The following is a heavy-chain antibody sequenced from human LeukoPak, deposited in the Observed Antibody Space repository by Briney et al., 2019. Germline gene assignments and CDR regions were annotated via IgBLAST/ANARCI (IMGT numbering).Heavy chain of an antibody. J-gene: IGHJ6*02. Sequence: GRSLRLSRAASGFTFSSYAMHWVRQAPGKGLEWVAVISYDGSNKYYADSVKGRFTISRDNSKNTLYLQMNSLRAEDTAVYYCAKDRERYSSDPIYYYYGMDVWGQGTTVTVSS. CDR2: ISYDGSNK. CDR3: AKDRERYSSDPIYYYYGMDV. CDR1: GFTFSSYA. D-gene: IGHD6-19*01. V-gene: IGHV3-30-3*01.